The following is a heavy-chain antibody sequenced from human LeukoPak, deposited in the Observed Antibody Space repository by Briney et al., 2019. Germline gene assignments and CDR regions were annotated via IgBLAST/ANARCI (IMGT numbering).Heavy chain of an antibody. D-gene: IGHD5-24*01. CDR3: ARVLKRDNNGDGAFDI. J-gene: IGHJ3*02. CDR1: GFTFSSYA. Sequence: GRSLRLSCAASGFTFSSYAMHWVRQAPGKGLEWVAVISYDGSNKYYADSVKGRFTISRDNSKNTLYLQMNSLRAEDTAVYYCARVLKRDNNGDGAFDIWGQGTMVTVSS. V-gene: IGHV3-30-3*01. CDR2: ISYDGSNK.